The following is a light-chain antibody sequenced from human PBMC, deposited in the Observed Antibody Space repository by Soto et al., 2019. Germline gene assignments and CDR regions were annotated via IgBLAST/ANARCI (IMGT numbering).Light chain of an antibody. V-gene: IGKV3-20*01. Sequence: EIVLTQSPGTLSLSPGERATLSCRASQSVSSSYLAWYPQKPGQAPRLLIYGASSRATGIPDRFSGSGSGTDFTLTISRLEPEDFAVYYCQQYGSSPRITFGQGTKVDIK. CDR2: GAS. CDR3: QQYGSSPRIT. J-gene: IGKJ1*01. CDR1: QSVSSSY.